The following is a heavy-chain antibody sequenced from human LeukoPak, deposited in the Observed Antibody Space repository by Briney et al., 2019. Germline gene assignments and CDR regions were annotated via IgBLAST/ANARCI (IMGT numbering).Heavy chain of an antibody. D-gene: IGHD5-18*01. CDR3: AREGDTAMVHFDF. CDR1: GYTCTDYY. Sequence: ASVTVSCKASGYTCTDYYIHWVRQAPGQGLEWMGWINHNSGGTKFAQKFQGRVTMTRDTSISTTYMEVSRLKSDDTAVYYCAREGDTAMVHFDFWGQGTLVTVSS. V-gene: IGHV1-2*02. J-gene: IGHJ4*02. CDR2: INHNSGGT.